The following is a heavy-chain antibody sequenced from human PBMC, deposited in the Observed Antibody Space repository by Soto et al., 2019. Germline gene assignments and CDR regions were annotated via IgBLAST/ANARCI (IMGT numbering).Heavy chain of an antibody. Sequence: SVKVSCKASGFTFTSSAVQWVRQARGQRLEWIGWIVVGSGNTNYAQKFQERVTITRDMSTSTAYMELSSLRSEDTAVYYCARAGDGYCSSTSCFNYYYYMDVWGKGTTVTVSS. J-gene: IGHJ6*03. CDR1: GFTFTSSA. CDR2: IVVGSGNT. V-gene: IGHV1-58*01. D-gene: IGHD2-2*01. CDR3: ARAGDGYCSSTSCFNYYYYMDV.